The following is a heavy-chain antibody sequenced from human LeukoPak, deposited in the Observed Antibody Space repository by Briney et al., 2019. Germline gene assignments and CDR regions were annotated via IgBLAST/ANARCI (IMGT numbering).Heavy chain of an antibody. CDR1: GFVFSRDN. V-gene: IGHV3-48*04. D-gene: IGHD3-16*01. CDR3: VREVGRPKTFYFDS. Sequence: GGSLRLSCIASGFVFSRDNMNWVRRAPGKGLEWVAHISEAIYYADSVQGRFTISRDIAKNSLYLQMSNLRAEDTAMYYCVREVGRPKTFYFDSWGRGTPVTVSS. J-gene: IGHJ4*02. CDR2: ISEAI.